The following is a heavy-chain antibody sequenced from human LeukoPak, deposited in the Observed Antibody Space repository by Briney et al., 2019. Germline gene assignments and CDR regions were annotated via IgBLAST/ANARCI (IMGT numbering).Heavy chain of an antibody. CDR2: IYYSGST. CDR1: GGSISSYY. CDR3: ARDHRYSSSWSNYFDY. Sequence: SETLSLTCIVSGGSISSYYWSWIRQPPGKGLEWIGYIYYSGSTNYNPSLKSRVTISVDTSKNQFSLKLSSVTAADTAVYYCARDHRYSSSWSNYFDYWGQGTLVTVSS. D-gene: IGHD6-13*01. V-gene: IGHV4-59*01. J-gene: IGHJ4*02.